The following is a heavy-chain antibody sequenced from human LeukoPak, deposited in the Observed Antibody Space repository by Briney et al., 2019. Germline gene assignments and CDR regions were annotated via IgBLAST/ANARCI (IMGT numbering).Heavy chain of an antibody. CDR1: GGSISSGGYY. V-gene: IGHV4-31*03. CDR3: ARDGPGAFDI. CDR2: IYYSGST. J-gene: IGHJ3*02. Sequence: SETLSLTCTVSGGSISSGGYYWSWIRQHPGKGLEWIGYIYYSGSTYYNPSLKSRVTISVDTSKNQFSLKLSSVTAADTAVYYCARDGPGAFDIWGQGTMVIVSS.